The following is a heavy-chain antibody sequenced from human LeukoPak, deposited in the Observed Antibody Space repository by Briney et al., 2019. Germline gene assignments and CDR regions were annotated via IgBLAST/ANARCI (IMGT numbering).Heavy chain of an antibody. Sequence: PSETLSLTCTVSGGSISSGGYYWSWLRQHPGKGLEWIGYTYDSGRTYSNAFLKSRVTISVDTSKNQFSLKLSSVTAADTAVYYCAREGPGSLEWFDPWGQGTLVTVSS. CDR2: TYDSGRT. J-gene: IGHJ5*02. CDR3: AREGPGSLEWFDP. V-gene: IGHV4-31*03. CDR1: GGSISSGGYY.